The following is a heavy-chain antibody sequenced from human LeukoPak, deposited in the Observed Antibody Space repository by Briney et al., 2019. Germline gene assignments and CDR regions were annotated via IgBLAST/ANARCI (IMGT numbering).Heavy chain of an antibody. CDR1: GFTFSSYA. Sequence: GGSLRLSCAASGFTFSSYAMSWVRQAPGKGLEWVSGISGSGGSTYYADSVKGRFTIFRDDSKNTLYLQMNSLRAEDTAVYHCANGWSPDYWGRGTLVTVSS. CDR2: ISGSGGST. CDR3: ANGWSPDY. V-gene: IGHV3-23*01. D-gene: IGHD2-15*01. J-gene: IGHJ4*02.